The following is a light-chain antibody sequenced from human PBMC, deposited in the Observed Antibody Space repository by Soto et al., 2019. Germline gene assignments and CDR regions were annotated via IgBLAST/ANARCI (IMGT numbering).Light chain of an antibody. CDR1: SSDVGGYNY. V-gene: IGLV2-14*01. J-gene: IGLJ1*01. CDR2: DVS. Sequence: SVLTQPASVSGSPGQSITISCTGTSSDVGGYNYGSWYQQHPGKAPKLMIYDVSNRPSGVSNRFSGSKSGNTASLTISGLQAEDEADYYCSSYTSSSTGVFGTGTKVTVL. CDR3: SSYTSSSTGV.